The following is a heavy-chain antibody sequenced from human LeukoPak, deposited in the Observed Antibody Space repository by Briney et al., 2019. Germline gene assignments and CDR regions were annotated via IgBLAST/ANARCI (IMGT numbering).Heavy chain of an antibody. CDR1: RGTFSSYA. J-gene: IGHJ4*02. V-gene: IGHV1-69*05. D-gene: IGHD6-13*01. Sequence: SVKVSCKASRGTFSSYAISWVRQAPGQGLEWMGGIIPIFGTANYAQKFQGRATITTDESTSTAYMELSSLRSEDTAVYYCARGDDGAAGFDYWGQGTLVTVSS. CDR3: ARGDDGAAGFDY. CDR2: IIPIFGTA.